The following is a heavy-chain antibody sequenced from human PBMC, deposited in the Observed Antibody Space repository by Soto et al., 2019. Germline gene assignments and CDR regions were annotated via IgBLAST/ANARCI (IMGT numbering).Heavy chain of an antibody. Sequence: QITLKESGPTLVKPTQTLTLTCTFSGFSLSTSGVGVGWIRQPPGKALEWLALIYWDDDKRYSPSLKSRLTITKDTSTNQVVLTMTNMDPVDTATYFCAHLKGEEDYYDSSGSAFDYWGQGTLVTVSS. CDR3: AHLKGEEDYYDSSGSAFDY. V-gene: IGHV2-5*02. CDR1: GFSLSTSGVG. CDR2: IYWDDDK. J-gene: IGHJ4*02. D-gene: IGHD3-22*01.